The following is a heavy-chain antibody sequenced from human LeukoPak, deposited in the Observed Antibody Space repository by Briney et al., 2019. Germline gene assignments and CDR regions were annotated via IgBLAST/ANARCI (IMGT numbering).Heavy chain of an antibody. CDR2: ISAYNGNT. CDR1: GYTFTSYG. CDR3: ARDAAVVDTAMEYDY. V-gene: IGHV1-18*01. Sequence: GASVKVSCKASGYTFTSYGISWVRQAPGQGLEWMGWISAYNGNTNHAQKLQGRVTMTTDTSTSTAYMELRSLRSDDTAVYYCARDAAVVDTAMEYDYWGQGTLVTVSS. D-gene: IGHD5-18*01. J-gene: IGHJ4*02.